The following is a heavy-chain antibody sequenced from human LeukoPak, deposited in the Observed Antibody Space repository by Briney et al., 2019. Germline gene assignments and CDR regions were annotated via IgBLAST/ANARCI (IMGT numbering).Heavy chain of an antibody. CDR2: INPNTGNP. CDR3: ARTYYDFWSGYHKFDY. D-gene: IGHD3-3*01. CDR1: GCTFTRNA. J-gene: IGHJ4*02. V-gene: IGHV7-4-1*01. Sequence: GASVKVSCKASGCTFTRNALNWVRQAPGQGLDWMGWINPNTGNPTYAQGFTGRFVFSLDTSVSTAYLRIASLKAEDTAVYYCARTYYDFWSGYHKFDYWGQGTLVTVSS.